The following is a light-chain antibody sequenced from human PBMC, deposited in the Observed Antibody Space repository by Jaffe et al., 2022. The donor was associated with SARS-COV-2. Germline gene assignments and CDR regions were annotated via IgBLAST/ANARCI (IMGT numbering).Light chain of an antibody. CDR3: SSYAGNSYV. J-gene: IGLJ1*01. CDR2: AVN. V-gene: IGLV2-8*01. CDR1: SSDVGGYNY. Sequence: QSALTQPPSASGSPGQSVTISCTGTSSDVGGYNYVSWYQQHPGKAPKLMIYAVNERPSGVPDRFSGSKSGNTASLTVSGLQAEDEADYYCSSYAGNSYVFGTGTKVTVL.